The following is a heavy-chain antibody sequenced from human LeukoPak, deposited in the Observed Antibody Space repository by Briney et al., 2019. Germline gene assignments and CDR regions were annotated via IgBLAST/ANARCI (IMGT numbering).Heavy chain of an antibody. CDR1: GFTFSSYA. CDR3: AKRDFWSGTPNWFDP. Sequence: GGSLRLSCAASGFTFSSYAMSWVRQAPGKGLEWVSAISGSGGSTYYADSVKGRFTISRDNSKNTLYLQMNSLRAEDTAVYYCAKRDFWSGTPNWFDPWGQGTLVTVSS. D-gene: IGHD3-3*01. CDR2: ISGSGGST. V-gene: IGHV3-23*01. J-gene: IGHJ5*02.